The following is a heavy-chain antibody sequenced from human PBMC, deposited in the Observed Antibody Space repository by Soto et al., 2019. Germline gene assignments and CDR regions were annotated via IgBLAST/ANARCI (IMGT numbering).Heavy chain of an antibody. CDR2: IYYSGST. J-gene: IGHJ4*02. V-gene: IGHV4-39*01. Sequence: QLQLQESGPGLVKPAETLSLTCTVSGGSISSSDYWWGWIRQPPGKGLEWIGSIYYSGSTHCIPSLKSRVIMSVDTSKNQFSLRLSSVTAADTAVYYCARQIGRGSWSLDHWGQGTLVTVSS. CDR3: ARQIGRGSWSLDH. D-gene: IGHD6-13*01. CDR1: GGSISSSDYW.